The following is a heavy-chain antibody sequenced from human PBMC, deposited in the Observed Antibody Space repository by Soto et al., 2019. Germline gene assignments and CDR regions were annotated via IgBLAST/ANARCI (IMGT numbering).Heavy chain of an antibody. V-gene: IGHV1-46*01. CDR1: GYIFTAYS. J-gene: IGHJ1*01. Sequence: QVQLVQSGAEVKKPGASVKVSCKTSGYIFTAYSMHWVRQAPGQGLEWMGVVNPSGGSAHYAQSFEGRVTLTRDKSTSTFYMELSSLRSEDTAVYYCAREENCRGGTCYSEYFHHWGQGTLVTASS. CDR2: VNPSGGSA. D-gene: IGHD2-15*01. CDR3: AREENCRGGTCYSEYFHH.